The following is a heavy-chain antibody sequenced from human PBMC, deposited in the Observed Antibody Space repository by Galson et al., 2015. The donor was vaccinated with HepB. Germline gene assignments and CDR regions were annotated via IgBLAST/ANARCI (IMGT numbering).Heavy chain of an antibody. CDR2: IKQDGSEK. CDR1: GFTFSSYW. J-gene: IGHJ5*02. D-gene: IGHD3-22*01. Sequence: SLRLSCAASGFTFSSYWMSWVRQAPGKGLEWVANIKQDGSEKYYVDSVKGRFTISRDNAKNSLYLQMNSLRAEDTAVYYCARDMTSYYDSSGYYLFPWGQGTLVTVSS. V-gene: IGHV3-7*01. CDR3: ARDMTSYYDSSGYYLFP.